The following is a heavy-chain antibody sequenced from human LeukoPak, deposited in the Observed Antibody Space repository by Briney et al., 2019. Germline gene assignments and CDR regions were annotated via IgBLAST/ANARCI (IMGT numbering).Heavy chain of an antibody. CDR2: ISWNSVSI. D-gene: IGHD6-19*01. V-gene: IGHV3-9*01. J-gene: IGHJ4*02. CDR3: AKDRRGYSSADKPKTRFYYFDY. Sequence: GGSLRLSCAASGFTFDDYAMHWVRQAPGKGLEWVSGISWNSVSIGYADSVKGRFTISRDNAKNSLYLQMNSLRAEDTALYYCAKDRRGYSSADKPKTRFYYFDYWGQGTLVTVSS. CDR1: GFTFDDYA.